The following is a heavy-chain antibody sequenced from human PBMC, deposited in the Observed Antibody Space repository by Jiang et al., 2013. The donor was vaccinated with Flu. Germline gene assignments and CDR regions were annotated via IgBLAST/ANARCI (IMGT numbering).Heavy chain of an antibody. CDR1: GGSLGAYF. J-gene: IGHJ4*02. V-gene: IGHV4-34*01. D-gene: IGHD3-16*01. CDR2: INLSGFS. Sequence: LLKPSETLSLTCAVSGGSLGAYFWTWIRXPPGGGLEWIGEINLSGFSNYNPSLKSRATMFLDSSKNQFSLKLTSVTAADTAMYYCVRVSYVAFFFEYWGQGTLVTVSS. CDR3: VRVSYVAFFFEY.